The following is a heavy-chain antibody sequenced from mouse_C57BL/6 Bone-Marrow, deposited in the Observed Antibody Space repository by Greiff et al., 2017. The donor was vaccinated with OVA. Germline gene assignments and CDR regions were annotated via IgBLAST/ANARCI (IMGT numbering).Heavy chain of an antibody. J-gene: IGHJ4*01. CDR2: ISYDGSN. CDR3: ARGGSYGSRNYYAMDY. D-gene: IGHD1-1*01. CDR1: GYSITSGYY. V-gene: IGHV3-6*01. Sequence: EVKLQESGPGLVKPSQSLSLTCSVTGYSITSGYYWNWIRQFPGNKLEWMGYISYDGSNNYNPSLKNRISITRDTSKNQVFLKLNSVTTEDTATYYCARGGSYGSRNYYAMDYWGQGTSVTVSS.